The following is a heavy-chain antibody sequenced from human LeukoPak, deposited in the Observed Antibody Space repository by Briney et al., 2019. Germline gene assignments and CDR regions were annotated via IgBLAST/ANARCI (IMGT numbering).Heavy chain of an antibody. CDR3: ARDSGIVMVTAILDY. V-gene: IGHV3-21*01. Sequence: GGSLRLSCAASGLTFRTYSMNWVRQAPGKGLEWVSSISSDSSYIYYADSVKGRFTISRDNAKNSLYLQMNSLRAEDTAVYYCARDSGIVMVTAILDYWGQGTPVTVSS. CDR2: ISSDSSYI. D-gene: IGHD2-21*02. J-gene: IGHJ4*02. CDR1: GLTFRTYS.